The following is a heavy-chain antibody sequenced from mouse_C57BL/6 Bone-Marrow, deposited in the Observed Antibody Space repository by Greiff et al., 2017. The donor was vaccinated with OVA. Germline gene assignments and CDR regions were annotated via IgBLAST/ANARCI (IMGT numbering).Heavy chain of an antibody. Sequence: QVHVKQSGAELVKPGASVKLSCKASGYTFTEYTIHWVKQRSGQGLEWIGWFYPGSGSIKYNEKFKDKATLTADKSSSTVYMELSRLTSEDSAVYFCARHERSPLLRRPEFAYWGQGTLVTVSA. D-gene: IGHD1-2*01. CDR1: GYTFTEYT. CDR3: ARHERSPLLRRPEFAY. CDR2: FYPGSGSI. V-gene: IGHV1-62-2*01. J-gene: IGHJ3*01.